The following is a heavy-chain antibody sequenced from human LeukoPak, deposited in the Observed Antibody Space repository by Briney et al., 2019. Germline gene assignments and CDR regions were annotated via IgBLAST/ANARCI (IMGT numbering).Heavy chain of an antibody. CDR2: ISAYNGNT. CDR1: GYTFTSYG. D-gene: IGHD2-15*01. CDR3: ARSSYCSGGSCYSHYYYGMDV. Sequence: ASVKVSCKASGYTFTSYGISWVRQAPGQGLEWMGWISAYNGNTNYAQKLQGSVTMTTDTSTSTAYMELRSLRSDDTAVYYCARSSYCSGGSCYSHYYYGMDVWGQGTTVTVSS. J-gene: IGHJ6*02. V-gene: IGHV1-18*01.